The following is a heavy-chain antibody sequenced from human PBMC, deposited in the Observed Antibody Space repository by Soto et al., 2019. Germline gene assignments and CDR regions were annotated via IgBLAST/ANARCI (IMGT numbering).Heavy chain of an antibody. CDR3: ATESGSTYGYFDH. Sequence: QMHLQESGPGLVKPSETLSLTCTVSGGSVTSDEDYWTWIRKSPGKGLEWIGYISKCGSTGYNPSLKTRRSMPLDRPKNQFTLRLTSVTATSTAVYFCATESGSTYGYFDHWGQGTQVTVSS. J-gene: IGHJ4*02. CDR2: ISKCGST. D-gene: IGHD5-18*01. CDR1: GGSVTSDEDY. V-gene: IGHV4-30-4*01.